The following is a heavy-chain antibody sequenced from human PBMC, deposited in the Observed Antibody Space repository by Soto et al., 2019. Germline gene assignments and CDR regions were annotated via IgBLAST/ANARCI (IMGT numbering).Heavy chain of an antibody. D-gene: IGHD3-9*01. J-gene: IGHJ5*02. CDR1: GGSMTSYY. CDR3: AREAGVRYPFDP. Sequence: SETLSLTCTVSGGSMTSYYWSWIRQPPGRGLEWIGYIYYSGGTNYNPSLKSRVTISVDTSKNQFSLRLSSVTAADTAVYYCAREAGVRYPFDPWGQGTLVTVSS. V-gene: IGHV4-59*01. CDR2: IYYSGGT.